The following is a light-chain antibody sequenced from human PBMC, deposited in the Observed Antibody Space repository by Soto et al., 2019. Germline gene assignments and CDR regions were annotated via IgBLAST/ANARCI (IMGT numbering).Light chain of an antibody. Sequence: DIQMTQSPSPLSGSVGDRVTITCRASQTISSWLAWYQQKPGKAPKLMIYKASTLKSGVPSRFSGSGSGTEFTLTISSLQPEDVATYYCQKYNSAPLTFGGGTKVDIK. CDR1: QTISSW. V-gene: IGKV1-5*03. CDR2: KAS. J-gene: IGKJ4*01. CDR3: QKYNSAPLT.